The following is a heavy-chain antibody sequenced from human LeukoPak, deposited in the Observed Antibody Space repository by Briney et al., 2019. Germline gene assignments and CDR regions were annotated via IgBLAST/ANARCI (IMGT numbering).Heavy chain of an antibody. Sequence: LSGGSLRLSCAASGFTFSDYHMSWVRQAPGKGLEWVANINRDGSEKYYVDSVKGRFTISRDNAKNSLYLQMNSLRAEDTAVYYCARASRWGQGTLVTVSS. D-gene: IGHD6-25*01. CDR2: INRDGSEK. CDR1: GFTFSDYH. V-gene: IGHV3-7*01. J-gene: IGHJ4*02. CDR3: ARASR.